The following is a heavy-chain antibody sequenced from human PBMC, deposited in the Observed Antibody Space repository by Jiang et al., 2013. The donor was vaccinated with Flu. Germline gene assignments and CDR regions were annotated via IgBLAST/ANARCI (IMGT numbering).Heavy chain of an antibody. V-gene: IGHV4-34*01. CDR2: INHSGST. D-gene: IGHD4-17*01. CDR1: GGSFSGYY. Sequence: LKPSETLSLTCAVYGGSFSGYYWSWIRQPPGKGLEWIGEINHSGSTNYNPSLKSRVTISVDTSKNQFSLKLSSVTAADTAVYYCASGGDYPNWFDPWGQGTLVTVSS. J-gene: IGHJ5*02. CDR3: ASGGDYPNWFDP.